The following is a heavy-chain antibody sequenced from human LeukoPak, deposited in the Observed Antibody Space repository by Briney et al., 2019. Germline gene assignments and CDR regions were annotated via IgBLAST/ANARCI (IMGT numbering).Heavy chain of an antibody. D-gene: IGHD5-18*01. Sequence: PSETLSLTCAVYGGSFSGYYWSWIRQPPGKGLEWIGRIYTSGSTNYNPSLKSRVTMSVDTSKNQFSLKLSSVTAADTAVYYCARVGYSYDYNWFDPWGQGTLVTVSS. CDR2: IYTSGST. J-gene: IGHJ5*02. V-gene: IGHV4-59*10. CDR3: ARVGYSYDYNWFDP. CDR1: GGSFSGYY.